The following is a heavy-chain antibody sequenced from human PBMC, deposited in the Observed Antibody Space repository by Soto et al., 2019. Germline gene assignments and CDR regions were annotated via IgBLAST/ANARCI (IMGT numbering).Heavy chain of an antibody. CDR1: GFTFSSYG. D-gene: IGHD3-3*01. CDR3: AKVRLGDITIFGVEPKDYYYYYYGMDV. Sequence: GGSLRLSCAASGFTFSSYGMHWVRQAPGKGLEWVAVISYDGSNKYYADSVKGRFTISRDNSKNTLYLQMNSLRAEDTAVYYCAKVRLGDITIFGVEPKDYYYYYYGMDVWGQGTTVTVSS. J-gene: IGHJ6*02. V-gene: IGHV3-30*18. CDR2: ISYDGSNK.